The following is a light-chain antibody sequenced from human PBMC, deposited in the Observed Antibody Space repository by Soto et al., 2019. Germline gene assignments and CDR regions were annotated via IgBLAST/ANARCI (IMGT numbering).Light chain of an antibody. Sequence: EIVLTQSPATLSLSPGERATLSCRASQSVSNYLTWYQHKPGQAPRLLIYDTSNRATGIPARFSGSGSGTDFTLTISRLEPEDFAVYYCQQRSGWPLFGQGTRLEIK. CDR1: QSVSNY. J-gene: IGKJ5*01. CDR2: DTS. V-gene: IGKV3-11*01. CDR3: QQRSGWPL.